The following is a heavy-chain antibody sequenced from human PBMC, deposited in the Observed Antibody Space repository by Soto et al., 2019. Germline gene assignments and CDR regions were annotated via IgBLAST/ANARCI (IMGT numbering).Heavy chain of an antibody. J-gene: IGHJ4*02. CDR1: GFSFGNYA. D-gene: IGHD3-16*01. V-gene: IGHV3-23*01. CDR2: MSASSGNT. Sequence: GGSLRLSCAASGFSFGNYAMSWVRQAPGKGLEWVSSMSASSGNTYYADSVKGRFTISRGNSKNTLFLQMNTLTAEDTAIYYCGKGTGGVLNTGYWGQGARVTVSS. CDR3: GKGTGGVLNTGY.